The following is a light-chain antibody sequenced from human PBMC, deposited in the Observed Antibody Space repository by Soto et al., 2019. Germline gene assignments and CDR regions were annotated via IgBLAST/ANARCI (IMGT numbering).Light chain of an antibody. CDR1: QSVSSN. CDR2: GAS. V-gene: IGKV3-15*01. J-gene: IGKJ2*01. Sequence: EIVMTQSPATLSVSPGERATLSCRASQSVSSNLAWYHQKPGQAPRLLIYGASTRATGIPARFSGSGSGTEFTLTISSLQSEHFAVYYCQQYNNWPPVTFGQGTKLVIK. CDR3: QQYNNWPPVT.